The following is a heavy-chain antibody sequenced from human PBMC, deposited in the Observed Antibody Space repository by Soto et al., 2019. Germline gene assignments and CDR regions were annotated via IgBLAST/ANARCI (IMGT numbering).Heavy chain of an antibody. Sequence: GGSLRLSCAASGFTFTTYAMSWVRQAPGKGLEWVSGINEGGGITYYADSVKGRFTISRDNSKNTLSLQMNSLRAEDTAVYYCAKPLLGGDFYFDYWGQGTLVTVSS. V-gene: IGHV3-23*01. CDR1: GFTFTTYA. CDR3: AKPLLGGDFYFDY. D-gene: IGHD2-21*02. J-gene: IGHJ4*02. CDR2: INEGGGIT.